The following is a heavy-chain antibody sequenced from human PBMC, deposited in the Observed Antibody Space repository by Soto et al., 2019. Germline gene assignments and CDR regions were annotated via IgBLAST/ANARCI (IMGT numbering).Heavy chain of an antibody. Sequence: GGSLRLSCAASGFTFSSYSMNWVRQAPGKGLEWVSSISSSSSYIYYADSVKGRFTISRDNAKNSLYLQMNSLRAEDTAVYYCARERVVLVPAAIFYYYGMDVWGQGTTVTVSS. V-gene: IGHV3-21*01. D-gene: IGHD2-2*01. CDR3: ARERVVLVPAAIFYYYGMDV. CDR1: GFTFSSYS. J-gene: IGHJ6*02. CDR2: ISSSSSYI.